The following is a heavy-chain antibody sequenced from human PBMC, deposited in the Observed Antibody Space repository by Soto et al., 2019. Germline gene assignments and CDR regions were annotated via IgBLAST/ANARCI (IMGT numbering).Heavy chain of an antibody. Sequence: GGSLRLSCAASGFTFSSYEMNWVRQAPGQGLEWVSYISDSGGTVYYADSVKGRFTVSRDNAQNSVYLQMNSLRTEDTAVYYCARDLLHYDFWSGYSAYFYYGMDVWGLGTTVTVSS. V-gene: IGHV3-48*03. CDR3: ARDLLHYDFWSGYSAYFYYGMDV. D-gene: IGHD3-3*01. CDR1: GFTFSSYE. J-gene: IGHJ6*02. CDR2: ISDSGGTV.